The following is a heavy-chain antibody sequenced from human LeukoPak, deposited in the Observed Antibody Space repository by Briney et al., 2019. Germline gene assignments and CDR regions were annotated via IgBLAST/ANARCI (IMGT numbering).Heavy chain of an antibody. CDR3: ARGGYDSSGYYSSTFDY. V-gene: IGHV3-21*01. CDR1: GFTFSSYS. D-gene: IGHD3-22*01. J-gene: IGHJ4*02. CDR2: ISSSSSYI. Sequence: PGGSLRLSCAASGFTFSSYSMNWVRQAPGKGLEWVSSISSSSSYIYYADSVKGRFTISRDNAKNSLYLQMNSLRAEDAAVYYCARGGYDSSGYYSSTFDYWGQGTLVTVSS.